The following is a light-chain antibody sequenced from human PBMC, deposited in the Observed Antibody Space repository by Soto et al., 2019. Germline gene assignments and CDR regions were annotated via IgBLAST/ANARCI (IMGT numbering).Light chain of an antibody. CDR3: ASWDNSLNGLYV. V-gene: IGLV1-44*01. Sequence: QSVLTQPPSASGTPGQRVSISCSGSSSNIGSHPVNWYQQLPGTAPKLLLYGDNQRPSGVPDRFSGSKSGTSASLAISGLQSEDEDHYYCASWDNSLNGLYVFGTGTKVTV. CDR2: GDN. J-gene: IGLJ1*01. CDR1: SSNIGSHP.